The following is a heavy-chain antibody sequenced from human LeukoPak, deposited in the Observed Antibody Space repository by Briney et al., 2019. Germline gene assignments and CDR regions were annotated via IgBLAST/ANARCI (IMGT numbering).Heavy chain of an antibody. V-gene: IGHV3-74*01. Sequence: GGSLRLSCAASGFTFTSYWMHWVRQVPGQGLVWVSRINSDGSSTGYADSVKGRFTISRDNAKNSLYLQMNSLRAEDTAVYYCARVLSGDLYYFDYWGQGTLVTVSS. CDR3: ARVLSGDLYYFDY. CDR1: GFTFTSYW. J-gene: IGHJ4*02. CDR2: INSDGSST. D-gene: IGHD1-1*01.